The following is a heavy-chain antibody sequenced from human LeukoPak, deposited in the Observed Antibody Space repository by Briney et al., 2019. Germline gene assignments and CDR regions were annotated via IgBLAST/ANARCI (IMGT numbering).Heavy chain of an antibody. CDR2: IYPGDSDT. V-gene: IGHV5-51*01. J-gene: IGHJ4*02. CDR3: ARRAGYSSSWYYFDY. Sequence: GESLKTFCKGSGYRFTDYWIGWVRQMPGKGLEWMGIIYPGDSDTRYSPSFQGQVTISVDKSVSTAYMQWSSLKASDTAMYYCARRAGYSSSWYYFDYWGQGTLVTVSS. CDR1: GYRFTDYW. D-gene: IGHD6-13*01.